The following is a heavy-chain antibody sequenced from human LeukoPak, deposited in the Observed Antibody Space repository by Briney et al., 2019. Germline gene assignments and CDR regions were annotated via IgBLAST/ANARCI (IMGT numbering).Heavy chain of an antibody. CDR2: INHNGST. J-gene: IGHJ6*02. CDR3: ARGRPRRIAVAPLGYYYGMDV. V-gene: IGHV4-34*01. CDR1: GGSFSGYY. Sequence: PSETLSLTCAVYGGSFSGYYWSWIRQPPGKGLEWIGEINHNGSTNYNPSLKSRITISVDTSKNQFSLKLSSVTAADTAVYYCARGRPRRIAVAPLGYYYGMDVWGQGTTVTVSS. D-gene: IGHD6-19*01.